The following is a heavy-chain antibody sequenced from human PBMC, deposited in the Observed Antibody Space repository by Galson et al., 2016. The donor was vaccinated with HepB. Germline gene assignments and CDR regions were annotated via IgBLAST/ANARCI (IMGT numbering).Heavy chain of an antibody. D-gene: IGHD5-24*01. J-gene: IGHJ4*02. V-gene: IGHV1-46*01. CDR2: IHPSAGSA. Sequence: SVKVSCKASGYTFSTYYLHWVRQAPGQGLEWMGIIHPSAGSASSAQRFQGRVTITRDTSTSTVYMELSSLRSEDTAVYYCARRGPIGDGYTGVFDYWGQGTQVTVSS. CDR3: ARRGPIGDGYTGVFDY. CDR1: GYTFSTYY.